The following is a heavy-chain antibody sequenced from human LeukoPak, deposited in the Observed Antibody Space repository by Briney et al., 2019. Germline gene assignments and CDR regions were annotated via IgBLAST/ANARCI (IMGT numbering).Heavy chain of an antibody. D-gene: IGHD3-22*01. CDR1: GGSISSYY. CDR2: IYYSGST. CDR3: ARVYYYDSSGYYYFDY. Sequence: PSETLSLTCTVSGGSISSYYWSWIRQPPGKGLEWIGYIYYSGSTNYNPSLKSRVTISVDTSKNQFSLKLGSVTAADTAVYYCARVYYYDSSGYYYFDYWGQGTLVTVSS. V-gene: IGHV4-59*01. J-gene: IGHJ4*02.